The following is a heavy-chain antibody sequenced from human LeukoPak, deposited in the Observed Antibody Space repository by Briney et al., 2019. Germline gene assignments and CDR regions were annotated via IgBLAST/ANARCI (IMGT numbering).Heavy chain of an antibody. Sequence: SETLSLTCTVSGGSISSRSYYWGWIRQPPGKGLEWIGSIYYSGSTYYNPSLKSRVTISVDTSKNQFSLKLSSVTAADTAVYYCARHPFDYVWGSYRYTPNWFDPWGQGTLVTVSS. V-gene: IGHV4-39*01. D-gene: IGHD3-16*02. CDR3: ARHPFDYVWGSYRYTPNWFDP. CDR2: IYYSGST. J-gene: IGHJ5*02. CDR1: GGSISSRSYY.